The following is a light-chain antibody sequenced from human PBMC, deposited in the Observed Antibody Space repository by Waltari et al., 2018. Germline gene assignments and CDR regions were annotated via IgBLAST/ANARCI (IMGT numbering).Light chain of an antibody. V-gene: IGLV2-14*01. CDR1: DSDVGASDF. Sequence: QSALTQPASVSGSPGQSLTISCSGPDSDVGASDFVSWYQQHPGKAPHLIIYEVSNRPSGISNRFSASKSGNTASLTISGLQAEDEADYYCSSYTTSSAPGVFGTGTRVTVL. CDR3: SSYTTSSAPGV. CDR2: EVS. J-gene: IGLJ1*01.